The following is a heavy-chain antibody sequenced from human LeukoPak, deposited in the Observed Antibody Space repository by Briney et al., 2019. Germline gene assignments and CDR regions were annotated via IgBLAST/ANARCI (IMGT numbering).Heavy chain of an antibody. Sequence: SETLSLTCTVSGGSISAYYWSWLRQPPGKGLEWIGYIYDSGSTNYNPSLKSRVTISVDTSKNQISLKLSSVTAADTAVYYCARLKASYYDFWSGYSEKYYFDYWGQGTLVTVSS. CDR2: IYDSGST. CDR3: ARLKASYYDFWSGYSEKYYFDY. CDR1: GGSISAYY. J-gene: IGHJ4*02. D-gene: IGHD3-3*01. V-gene: IGHV4-59*08.